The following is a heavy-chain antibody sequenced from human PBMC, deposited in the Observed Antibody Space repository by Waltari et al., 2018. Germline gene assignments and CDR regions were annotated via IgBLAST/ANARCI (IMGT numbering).Heavy chain of an antibody. J-gene: IGHJ5*02. CDR1: GFTVSNLW. V-gene: IGHV3-7*01. CDR3: SVSLNH. Sequence: EVQLVESGGGLVQPGGSLRLSCAASGFTVSNLWMDWVRQAPGKGLEWVANIKQDGSESHYVDSVKGRFTISRDNAQNLLYLQINSLRDEDTAVYYCSVSLNHWGQGTLVTVSS. CDR2: IKQDGSES.